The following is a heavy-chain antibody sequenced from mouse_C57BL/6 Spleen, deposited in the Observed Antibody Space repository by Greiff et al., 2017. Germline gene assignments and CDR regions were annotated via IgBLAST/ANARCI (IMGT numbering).Heavy chain of an antibody. CDR1: GYTFTSYW. J-gene: IGHJ3*01. Sequence: VQLQQPGAELVKPGASVKMSCKASGYTFTSYWLTWVKQRPGQGLEWIGDIYPGSGSTNYNEKFKSKATLTVEPSSSTAYMRLSSRTSEDSAVYYCARGNYYGSSPFADWGQGTLVTVSA. CDR3: ARGNYYGSSPFAD. V-gene: IGHV1-55*01. D-gene: IGHD1-1*01. CDR2: IYPGSGST.